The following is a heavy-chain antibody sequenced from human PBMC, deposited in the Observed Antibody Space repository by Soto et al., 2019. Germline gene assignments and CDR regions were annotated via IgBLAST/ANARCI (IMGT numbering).Heavy chain of an antibody. Sequence: PGGSLRLSCAASGFTFSSYAMSWVRQSPGEGLEWVSSVNDSGDRTYYADSVKGRFTISRDNSKNTLYPQMNTLRAEDTALYYCVRDPQSSGWSYNWYGPWGQGTRVTVSS. CDR2: VNDSGDRT. V-gene: IGHV3-23*01. J-gene: IGHJ5*02. D-gene: IGHD6-19*01. CDR1: GFTFSSYA. CDR3: VRDPQSSGWSYNWYGP.